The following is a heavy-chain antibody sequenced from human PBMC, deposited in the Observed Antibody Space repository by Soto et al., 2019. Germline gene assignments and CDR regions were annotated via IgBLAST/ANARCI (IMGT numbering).Heavy chain of an antibody. J-gene: IGHJ5*02. CDR2: IIPIFGTA. Sequence: ASVKVSCKASGGTFSSYAISWVRLAPRQGLEGMGGIIPIFGTANYAQKSQGRVTSTTDESTNTAYMELGSLRSEDTDVYYCGRDLTYGGCKFDPWGQGNPVTVSS. CDR1: GGTFSSYA. CDR3: GRDLTYGGCKFDP. V-gene: IGHV1-69*05. D-gene: IGHD2-15*01.